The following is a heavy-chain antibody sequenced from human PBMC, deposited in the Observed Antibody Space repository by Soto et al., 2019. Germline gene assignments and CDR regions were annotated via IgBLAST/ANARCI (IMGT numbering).Heavy chain of an antibody. D-gene: IGHD6-13*01. V-gene: IGHV4-4*07. CDR2: IYTSGNT. J-gene: IGHJ4*02. Sequence: WTWLRPPAGKGLEWSGRIYTSGNTNFHPSLKSRVNMSVDTSKNQFSLKLSSVTAADTAVYYCARQKTGSSSWYDYWGQGTQVTVSP. CDR3: ARQKTGSSSWYDY.